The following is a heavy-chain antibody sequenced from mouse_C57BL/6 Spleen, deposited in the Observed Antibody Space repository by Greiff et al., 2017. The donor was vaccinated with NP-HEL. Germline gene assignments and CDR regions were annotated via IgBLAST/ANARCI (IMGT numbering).Heavy chain of an antibody. CDR3: ARKGNSYAMDY. J-gene: IGHJ4*01. CDR1: GFTFSDYG. Sequence: EVNLVESGGGLVKPGGSLKLSCAASGFTFSDYGMHWVRQAPEKGLEWVAYISSGSSTIYYADTVKGRFTISRDNAKNTLFLQMTSLRSEDTAMYYGARKGNSYAMDYWGQGTSVTVSA. D-gene: IGHD2-1*01. V-gene: IGHV5-17*01. CDR2: ISSGSSTI.